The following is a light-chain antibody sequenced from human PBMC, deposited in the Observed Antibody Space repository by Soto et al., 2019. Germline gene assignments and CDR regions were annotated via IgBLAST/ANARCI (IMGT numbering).Light chain of an antibody. CDR3: QQYGTSPPYT. V-gene: IGKV3-20*01. CDR2: AAS. Sequence: EIVLTQSPVTLSLSPGERATLSCRASQSVSSSNLAWYQQKPGQAPRLLIYAASSRATGIPDRFSGSGSGADFTLTISRLVPEDFAVYYCQQYGTSPPYTFGQGTKVEIK. CDR1: QSVSSSN. J-gene: IGKJ2*01.